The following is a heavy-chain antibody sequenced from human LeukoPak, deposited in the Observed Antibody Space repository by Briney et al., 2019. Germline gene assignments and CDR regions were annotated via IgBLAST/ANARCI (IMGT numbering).Heavy chain of an antibody. J-gene: IGHJ5*02. D-gene: IGHD3-10*01. Sequence: SETLSLTCAVYGGSFSGYYWSWIRQPPGKGLEWLGEINHSGSTNYNPSLKSRVTISVDTSKNQFSLKLSSVTAADTAVYYCARGSRMVRGIIHWFDPWGQGTLVTVSS. CDR2: INHSGST. CDR1: GGSFSGYY. CDR3: ARGSRMVRGIIHWFDP. V-gene: IGHV4-34*01.